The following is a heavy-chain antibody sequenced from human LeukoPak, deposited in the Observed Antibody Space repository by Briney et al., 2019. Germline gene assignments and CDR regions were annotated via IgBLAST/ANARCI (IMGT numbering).Heavy chain of an antibody. CDR3: ARDKVAVAGNYYYYGMDV. D-gene: IGHD6-19*01. CDR2: INHSGST. CDR1: GGSFSGYY. J-gene: IGHJ6*02. Sequence: SETLSLTCAVYGGSFSGYYWSWIRQPPGKRLEWIGEINHSGSTNYNPSLKSRVTISVDTSKKQFSLKLSSVTAADTAVYYCARDKVAVAGNYYYYGMDVWGQGTTVTVSS. V-gene: IGHV4-34*01.